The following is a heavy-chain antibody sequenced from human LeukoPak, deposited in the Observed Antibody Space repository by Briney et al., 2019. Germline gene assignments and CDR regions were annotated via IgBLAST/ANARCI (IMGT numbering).Heavy chain of an antibody. V-gene: IGHV3-21*01. D-gene: IGHD5-18*01. CDR1: GFTFSSYS. Sequence: GGSLRLSCAASGFTFSSYSMNWVRQAPGKGLEWVSSISSSSSYIYYADSVKGRFTISRDNAKNSLYLQMNSLRAEDTAVYYCARDKELWKAFDIWGQGTMFTVSS. J-gene: IGHJ3*02. CDR3: ARDKELWKAFDI. CDR2: ISSSSSYI.